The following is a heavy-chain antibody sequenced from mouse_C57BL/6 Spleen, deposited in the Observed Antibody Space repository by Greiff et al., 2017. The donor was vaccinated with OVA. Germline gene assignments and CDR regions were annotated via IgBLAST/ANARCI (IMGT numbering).Heavy chain of an antibody. CDR1: GYTFTSYW. D-gene: IGHD1-1*01. Sequence: QVQLQQPGAELVRPGSSVKLSCKASGYTFTSYWMHWVKQRPIQGLEWIGNIDPSDSETHYNQKFKDKATLTVDKSSSTAYMQLSGLTSEDSAVYDCARGTCYGSSYYFDYWGQGTTLTVSS. CDR2: IDPSDSET. J-gene: IGHJ2*01. V-gene: IGHV1-52*01. CDR3: ARGTCYGSSYYFDY.